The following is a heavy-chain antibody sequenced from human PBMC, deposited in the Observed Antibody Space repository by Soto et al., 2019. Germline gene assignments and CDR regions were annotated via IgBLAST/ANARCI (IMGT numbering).Heavy chain of an antibody. CDR1: GYTFTSYA. Sequence: QVQLVQSGAEVKKPGASVKVSCKASGYTFTSYAMHWVRQAPGQRLEWMGWINAGNGNTKYSQKFQGRVTITRDTSASTAYMELSSLRSEDTAVYYCAREWSPIYYYYYGMDVWGQGTTVTVSS. CDR3: AREWSPIYYYYYGMDV. D-gene: IGHD2-15*01. CDR2: INAGNGNT. V-gene: IGHV1-3*01. J-gene: IGHJ6*02.